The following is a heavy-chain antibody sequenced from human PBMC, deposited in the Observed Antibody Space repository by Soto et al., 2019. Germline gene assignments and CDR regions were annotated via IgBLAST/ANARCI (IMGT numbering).Heavy chain of an antibody. CDR2: IDPTDSYT. CDR1: GSTFSSFTNYW. D-gene: IGHD3-22*01. V-gene: IGHV5-10-1*01. J-gene: IGHJ4*02. Sequence: GESLKISCKGSGSTFSSFTNYWISWVRQRPGKGLEWMGRIDPTDSYTHYSPSFQGHFTISVDKSKSTAYLHWSRLKASDSTIYYRARHRGYYDERWRCFDYGSQGTLVTVSS. CDR3: ARHRGYYDERWRCFDY.